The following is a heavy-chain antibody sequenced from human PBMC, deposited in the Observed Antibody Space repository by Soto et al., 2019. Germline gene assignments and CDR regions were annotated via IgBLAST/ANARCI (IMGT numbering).Heavy chain of an antibody. CDR2: ISAYNGNT. Sequence: ASVKVSCKASGYTFTSYCISWVRQAPGQGLEWMGWISAYNGNTNYAQKLQGRVTMTTDTSTSTAYMELRSLRSDDTAVYYCARDRYDYCDYRDWFDPWGQGTLVTVSS. V-gene: IGHV1-18*01. CDR3: ARDRYDYCDYRDWFDP. CDR1: GYTFTSYC. J-gene: IGHJ5*02. D-gene: IGHD4-17*01.